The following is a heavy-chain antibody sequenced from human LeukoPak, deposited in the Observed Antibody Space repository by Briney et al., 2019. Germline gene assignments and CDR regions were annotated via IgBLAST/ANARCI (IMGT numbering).Heavy chain of an antibody. CDR3: ASQDPAAGTGYFDY. CDR1: GFTFSSYS. Sequence: GGSLRLSCAASGFTFSSYSMNWVRQAPGKGLEWVSSISSSSSYIYYADSVKGRFTIPRDNAKNSLYLQMNSLRAEDTAVYYCASQDPAAGTGYFDYWGQGTLVTVSS. CDR2: ISSSSSYI. J-gene: IGHJ4*02. D-gene: IGHD6-13*01. V-gene: IGHV3-21*01.